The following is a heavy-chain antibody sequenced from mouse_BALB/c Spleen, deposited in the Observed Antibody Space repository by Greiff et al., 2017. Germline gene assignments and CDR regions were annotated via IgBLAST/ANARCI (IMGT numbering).Heavy chain of an antibody. D-gene: IGHD1-1*01. J-gene: IGHJ4*01. V-gene: IGHV14-3*02. CDR2: IDPANGNT. CDR3: AFTTVVAYYAMDY. Sequence: EVQLQQSGAELVKPGASVKLSCTASGFDINDSYMHWVKQRPEQGLEWIGRIDPANGNTKYDQKFQGKATITADTSSNTAYLQLSSLTSEDTAVYYCAFTTVVAYYAMDYWGQGTSVTVSS. CDR1: GFDINDSY.